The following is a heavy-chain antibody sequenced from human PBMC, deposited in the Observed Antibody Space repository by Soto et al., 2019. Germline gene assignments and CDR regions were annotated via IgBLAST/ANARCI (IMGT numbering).Heavy chain of an antibody. V-gene: IGHV3-23*01. CDR3: AEETVEQLLYLAPKREAFDF. D-gene: IGHD2-2*02. CDR2: VSGSGGST. Sequence: EVQLLESGGGLVQPGGSLRLSCAASGFTFSSYAMSWVRQSPGKGLEWVSAVSGSGGSTYYADSVRGRFTIARDDSTNTVFLQTNSLTAVATAIFSCAEETVEQLLYLAPKREAFDFWGPGTMVTVSS. J-gene: IGHJ3*01. CDR1: GFTFSSYA.